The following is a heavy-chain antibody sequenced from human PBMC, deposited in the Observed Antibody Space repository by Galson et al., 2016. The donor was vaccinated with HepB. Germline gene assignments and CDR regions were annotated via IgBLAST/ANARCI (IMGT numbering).Heavy chain of an antibody. CDR2: TYTDDNT. Sequence: SLRLSCAASGSTVNVQYMSWVRQAPGKGLEWVAITYTDDNTYYADSVKGRFIISRDNSKTTVYLQMNSLRAEDTAIYYCVRDGGNRGSYSVGDSFDIWGQGTMVTVSS. D-gene: IGHD1-26*01. CDR3: VRDGGNRGSYSVGDSFDI. CDR1: GSTVNVQY. V-gene: IGHV3-53*01. J-gene: IGHJ3*02.